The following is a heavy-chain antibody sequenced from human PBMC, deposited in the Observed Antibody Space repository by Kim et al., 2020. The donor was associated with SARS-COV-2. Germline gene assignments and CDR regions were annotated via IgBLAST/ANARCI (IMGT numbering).Heavy chain of an antibody. J-gene: IGHJ4*02. Sequence: GGSLRLSCVASGFAINNYAMGWVRQAPGKGLEWVAVSGTLTEYTDSVKGRLTISRDNSKNTVSLQMNSLRVDDTAIYFCSKAIGDNNYFDSWGQGTLVTVSS. V-gene: IGHV3-23*01. CDR2: VSGTLT. CDR3: SKAIGDNNYFDS. D-gene: IGHD2-21*01. CDR1: GFAINNYA.